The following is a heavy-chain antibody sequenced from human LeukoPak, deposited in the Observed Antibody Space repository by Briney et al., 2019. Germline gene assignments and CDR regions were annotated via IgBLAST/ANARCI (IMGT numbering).Heavy chain of an antibody. V-gene: IGHV1-58*01. CDR3: AAEIYGGNSDCCSFPI. Sequence: GTSVKVSCKASGYTFSNSAVQWVRQARGQPLEWIGWIGVGGGNTNYAQRVEGRVIITRDMSTNAAYMELSSLGSEDTAVYYCAAEIYGGNSDCCSFPIWGQGTVVTVSS. CDR2: IGVGGGNT. J-gene: IGHJ3*02. CDR1: GYTFSNSA. D-gene: IGHD4-23*01.